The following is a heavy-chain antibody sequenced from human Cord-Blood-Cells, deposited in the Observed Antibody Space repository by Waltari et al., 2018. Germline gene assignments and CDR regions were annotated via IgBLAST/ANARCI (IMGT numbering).Heavy chain of an antibody. Sequence: QVQLQQWGAGLLKPSETMSHTCAVYGGSFSGYYWSWIRQPPGTGMEGIGELNHCGSTNYNPALKSRVTISVDTSKNQFSLKLSSVTAADTAVYYCARFDNSGYDCFDYWGQGTLVTVSS. D-gene: IGHD5-12*01. CDR2: LNHCGST. CDR3: ARFDNSGYDCFDY. CDR1: GGSFSGYY. V-gene: IGHV4-34*01. J-gene: IGHJ4*02.